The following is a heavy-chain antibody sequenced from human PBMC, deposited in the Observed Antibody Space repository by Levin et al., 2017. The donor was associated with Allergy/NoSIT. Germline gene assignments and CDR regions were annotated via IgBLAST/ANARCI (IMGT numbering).Heavy chain of an antibody. CDR2: IHYRGST. J-gene: IGHJ3*02. D-gene: IGHD3-10*01. Sequence: SQTLSLTCTVSGGSILSSSYSWGWIRQPPGKGLEWIGSIHYRGSTYYNPSLKSRLTISVDTSKNQFSLKLSSVTAADTAVYFCARHPPLIWFGTTDAFDIWGQGTMVTVSS. V-gene: IGHV4-39*01. CDR3: ARHPPLIWFGTTDAFDI. CDR1: GGSILSSSYS.